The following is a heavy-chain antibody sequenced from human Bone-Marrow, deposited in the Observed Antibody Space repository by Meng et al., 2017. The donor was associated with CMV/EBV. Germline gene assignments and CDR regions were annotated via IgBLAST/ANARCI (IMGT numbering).Heavy chain of an antibody. J-gene: IGHJ4*02. CDR2: IYSGGST. CDR1: GFTVSSNY. CDR3: ARGAYEI. V-gene: IGHV3-53*01. D-gene: IGHD2-21*01. Sequence: GESLKISCAASGFTVSSNYMSWVRQAPGKGLEWVSVIYSGGSTDYADSVKGRFTISRDNSKNTLYLQMNSLRAEDTAVYYCARGAYEIWGQGTLVTVSS.